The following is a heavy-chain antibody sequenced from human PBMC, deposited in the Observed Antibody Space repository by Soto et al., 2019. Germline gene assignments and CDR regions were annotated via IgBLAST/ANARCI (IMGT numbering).Heavy chain of an antibody. CDR1: GFTSSNPW. V-gene: IGHV3-15*01. Sequence: GSLRLSCAASGFTSSNPWMTWVRQAPGKGVEWVGRIKSKIDGGTTDYAAPVKGRFTISRDDSKNTLYLQMNSLKTEDTAVYYCTTDFGRFGAYALKWYFDLWGRGTLLTGS. CDR2: IKSKIDGGTT. CDR3: TTDFGRFGAYALKWYFDL. D-gene: IGHD3-10*01. J-gene: IGHJ2*01.